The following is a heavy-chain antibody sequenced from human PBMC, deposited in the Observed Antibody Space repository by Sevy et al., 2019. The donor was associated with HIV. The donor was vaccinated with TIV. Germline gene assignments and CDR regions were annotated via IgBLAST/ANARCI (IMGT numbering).Heavy chain of an antibody. CDR2: ISSSSSYI. V-gene: IGHV3-21*01. CDR1: GFTFSRYT. Sequence: GGSLRLSCAASGFTFSRYTMNWVRQAPGKGLEWVSSISSSSSYIYYADSVKGRFTISRDNAKNSLYLQMNSLRAEDTAVYEGATDVGCSSTSCLLYFDYWGQGTLVTVSS. J-gene: IGHJ4*02. D-gene: IGHD2-2*01. CDR3: ATDVGCSSTSCLLYFDY.